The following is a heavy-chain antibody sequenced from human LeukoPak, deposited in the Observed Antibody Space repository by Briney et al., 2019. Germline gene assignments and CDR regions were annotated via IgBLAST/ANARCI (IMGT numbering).Heavy chain of an antibody. J-gene: IGHJ4*02. V-gene: IGHV3-23*01. CDR2: ISGSGGST. Sequence: PGGSLRLSCAASGFTFSNNFMTWVRQAPGKGLEWVSSISGSGGSTHYADSVKGRFTISRDKTKNTLYLQMNSLRAEDTAVYYCAKSSYYDASGYYREYYFDYWGQGTLVTVSS. CDR3: AKSSYYDASGYYREYYFDY. D-gene: IGHD3-22*01. CDR1: GFTFSNNF.